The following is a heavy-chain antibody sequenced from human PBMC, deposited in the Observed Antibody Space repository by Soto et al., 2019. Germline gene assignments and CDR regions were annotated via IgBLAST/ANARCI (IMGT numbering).Heavy chain of an antibody. D-gene: IGHD3-16*02. V-gene: IGHV1-69*13. CDR2: IIPIFGTA. CDR3: ARDDELSGAVHYYYYGMDV. Sequence: SVKVSCKASGGTFSSYAISWVRQAPGQGLEWMGGIIPIFGTANYAQKFQGRVTITADESTSTAYMELSSLRSEDTAVYYCARDDELSGAVHYYYYGMDVWGQGTTVTVSS. CDR1: GGTFSSYA. J-gene: IGHJ6*02.